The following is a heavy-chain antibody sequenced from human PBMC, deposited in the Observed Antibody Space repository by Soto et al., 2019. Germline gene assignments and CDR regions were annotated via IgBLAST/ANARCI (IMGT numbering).Heavy chain of an antibody. CDR3: GKGEAAAGSGGYFDS. CDR2: ISDTGGST. V-gene: IGHV3-23*01. D-gene: IGHD6-13*01. CDR1: GFTFSSYA. Sequence: EVLLLESGGGLVQPGGSLRLSCAASGFTFSSYAMNWVRQAPGKGLEWVSAISDTGGSTYYADSVKGRFTVSRDSSKNTLYLQMNSLRAEDTAVYYCGKGEAAAGSGGYFDSWGQGTVVTVSS. J-gene: IGHJ4*02.